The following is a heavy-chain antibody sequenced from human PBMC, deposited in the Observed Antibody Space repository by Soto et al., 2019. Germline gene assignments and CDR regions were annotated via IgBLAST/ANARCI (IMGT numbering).Heavy chain of an antibody. V-gene: IGHV3-23*01. CDR1: GFTFSNYA. CDR3: AKLPLRLYYVDY. J-gene: IGHJ4*02. CDR2: ISGSSGST. Sequence: EVQLLDSGGGLVQPGGSLRLSCVASGFTFSNYAMGWVRQAPGKGLELVSTISGSSGSTNYADSVKGRFPISRDNSKNTVFLQMNSLRAEDTAVYYCAKLPLRLYYVDYWSQGTLVTVSS.